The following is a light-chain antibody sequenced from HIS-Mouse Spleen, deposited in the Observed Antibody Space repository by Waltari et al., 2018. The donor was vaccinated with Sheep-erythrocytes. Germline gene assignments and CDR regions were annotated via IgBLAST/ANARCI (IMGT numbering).Light chain of an antibody. CDR2: DVS. V-gene: IGLV2-14*03. CDR1: SSAVGGYNY. J-gene: IGLJ1*01. CDR3: SSYTSSSTPYYV. Sequence: QSALTQPASVSGSPGQSITISCTGTSSAVGGYNYVSWYQKHPGKAPKLMIYDVSNRPSGVSNRFSGSKSGNTASLTISGLQAEDEADYYCSSYTSSSTPYYVFGTGTKVTVL.